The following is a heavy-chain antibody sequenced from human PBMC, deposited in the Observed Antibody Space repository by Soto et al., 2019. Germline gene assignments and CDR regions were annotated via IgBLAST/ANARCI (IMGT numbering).Heavy chain of an antibody. Sequence: PGAPLKISGQGSGYMFSSYSLAWELQLTGIGLEWMGIIYPGDSDTIYSPSFQGQVTFSVDKSTSTAYLQWSSLKASDTAMYYGARQGSNGAYYYYGMDVWGQGTTVTVSS. V-gene: IGHV5-51*01. CDR3: ARQGSNGAYYYYGMDV. CDR1: GYMFSSYS. D-gene: IGHD2-8*01. CDR2: IYPGDSDT. J-gene: IGHJ6*02.